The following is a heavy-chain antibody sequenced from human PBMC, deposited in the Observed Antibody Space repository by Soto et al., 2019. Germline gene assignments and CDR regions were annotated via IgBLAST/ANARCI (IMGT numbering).Heavy chain of an antibody. J-gene: IGHJ4*02. Sequence: SETLSLTCTVSGGSISSSSYYWGWIRQPPGKGLEWIGSIYYSGSTYYNPSLKSRVTISVDTSKNQFSLKLSSVTAADTAVYYCARHQPGATFGYWGQGTLVTVSS. CDR3: ARHQPGATFGY. V-gene: IGHV4-39*01. CDR1: GGSISSSSYY. D-gene: IGHD1-26*01. CDR2: IYYSGST.